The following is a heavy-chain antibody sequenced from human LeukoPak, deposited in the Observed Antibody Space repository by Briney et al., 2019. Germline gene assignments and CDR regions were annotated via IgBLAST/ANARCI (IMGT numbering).Heavy chain of an antibody. V-gene: IGHV3-64*01. J-gene: IGHJ3*02. Sequence: GGSLRLSCVASGFNFSSYSMQWVRQAPGKGLEYVSVISSNGGSTYYANSVKGRFTISRDNSKNTLYLQMGSLRAKDMAVYYCAREKGGFDIWGQGTMVTVSS. D-gene: IGHD2-15*01. CDR1: GFNFSSYS. CDR2: ISSNGGST. CDR3: AREKGGFDI.